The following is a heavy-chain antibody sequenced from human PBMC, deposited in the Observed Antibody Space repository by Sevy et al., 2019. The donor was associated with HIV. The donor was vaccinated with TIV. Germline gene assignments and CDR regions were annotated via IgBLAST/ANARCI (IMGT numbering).Heavy chain of an antibody. CDR2: ISGSGGST. CDR3: AKDRYHTSGYYPEGAFDI. V-gene: IGHV3-23*01. CDR1: GFTFSSYA. Sequence: GGSLRLSCAASGFTFSSYALNWVRQAPGKGLEWVSTISGSGGSTYYAASVKGRFTIARDNSKNTLYLQMDSLRAEDTAVYYCAKDRYHTSGYYPEGAFDIWGQGTMVTVSS. J-gene: IGHJ3*02. D-gene: IGHD3-22*01.